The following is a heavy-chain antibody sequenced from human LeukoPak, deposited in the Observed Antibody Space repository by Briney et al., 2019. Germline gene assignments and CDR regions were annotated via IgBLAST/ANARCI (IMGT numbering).Heavy chain of an antibody. V-gene: IGHV3-7*01. D-gene: IGHD5-12*01. J-gene: IGHJ4*02. Sequence: GGSLRLSCAASGFTFSSYWMSWVRQAPGKGLEWVANIKQDGNEKYYVDSVKGRFTISRDNAKNSLYLQMNSLRAEDTAVYYCASLGIVATITLYYFDYWGQGTLVTVSS. CDR2: IKQDGNEK. CDR1: GFTFSSYW. CDR3: ASLGIVATITLYYFDY.